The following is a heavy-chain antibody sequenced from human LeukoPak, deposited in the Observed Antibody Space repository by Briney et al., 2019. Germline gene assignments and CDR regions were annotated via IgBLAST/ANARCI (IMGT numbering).Heavy chain of an antibody. D-gene: IGHD3-10*01. CDR1: GGTFSSYA. J-gene: IGHJ4*02. CDR2: IIPIFGTA. Sequence: SVKVSCKASGGTFSSYAISWVRQAPGQGLEWMGGIIPIFGTANYAQKFQGRVTMTEDTSTDTAYMGLSSLRSEDTAVYYCATDPYYYGSGSYSDWGQGTLVTVSS. V-gene: IGHV1-69*06. CDR3: ATDPYYYGSGSYSD.